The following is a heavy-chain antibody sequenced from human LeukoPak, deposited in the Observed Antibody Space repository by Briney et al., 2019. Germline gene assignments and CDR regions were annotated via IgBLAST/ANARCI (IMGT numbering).Heavy chain of an antibody. CDR1: GGSFSGYY. D-gene: IGHD6-13*01. Sequence: SETLSLTCAVYGGSFSGYYWSWIRQPPGKGLEWIGEINHSGSTNYNPSLKSRVTISVDTSKNQFSLKLSSVTAADTAVYYCARVLGGFIYPSSWRGYYFDYWGQGTLVTVSS. J-gene: IGHJ4*02. V-gene: IGHV4-34*01. CDR3: ARVLGGFIYPSSWRGYYFDY. CDR2: INHSGST.